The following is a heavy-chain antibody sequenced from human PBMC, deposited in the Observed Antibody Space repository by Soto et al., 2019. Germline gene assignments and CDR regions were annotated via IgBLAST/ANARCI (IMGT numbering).Heavy chain of an antibody. CDR1: GGTFSNYA. CDR3: ARYPNSLIHCFDP. Sequence: QIHLVQSGAEVKKPGSSVNISCKASGGTFSNYAISWVRQAPGQGLEWMGGITPIFDTTNYAQKFQGRLTITADTSTSTAYRELSGLRSDDTASYYCARYPNSLIHCFDPWGQGTQVTVSS. D-gene: IGHD3-9*01. J-gene: IGHJ5*02. CDR2: ITPIFDTT. V-gene: IGHV1-69*06.